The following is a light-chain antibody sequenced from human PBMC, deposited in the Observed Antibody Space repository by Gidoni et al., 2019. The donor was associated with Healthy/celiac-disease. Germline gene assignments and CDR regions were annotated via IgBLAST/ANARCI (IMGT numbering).Light chain of an antibody. CDR3: QKRSNWLPVT. J-gene: IGKJ5*01. V-gene: IGKV3-11*01. CDR2: DAS. CDR1: QSVSSY. Sequence: ILLTHSPATPSLSPVQIATLSCSASQSVSSYLACYQQKPGQAPSLLIYDASNRATGIPARLSGGGSGTDVSLIISSLEPEDFAVYYCQKRSNWLPVTFGQGTRLEIK.